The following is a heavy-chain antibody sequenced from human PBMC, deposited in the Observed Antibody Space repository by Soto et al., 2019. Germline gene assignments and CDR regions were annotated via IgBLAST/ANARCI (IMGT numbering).Heavy chain of an antibody. CDR2: VYYGGST. J-gene: IGHJ6*02. Sequence: SETLCLTCTVLGVSIRSSSYYGGWIGQPPGKGLEWIGNVYYGGSTYYNPSLKSRVTISVETSKSQFSLKLSSVTAADTAVYYCAGGDYYHSSGYYFYYYTMDVWGQGTTVT. V-gene: IGHV4-39*01. D-gene: IGHD3-22*01. CDR1: GVSIRSSSYY. CDR3: AGGDYYHSSGYYFYYYTMDV.